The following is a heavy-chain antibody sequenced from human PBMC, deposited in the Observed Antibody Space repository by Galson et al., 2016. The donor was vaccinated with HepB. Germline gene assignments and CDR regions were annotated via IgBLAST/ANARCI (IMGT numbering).Heavy chain of an antibody. D-gene: IGHD6-6*01. CDR1: GFTFSDYY. CDR3: ARVEVSNFDY. CDR2: MSPTSSYT. V-gene: IGHV3-11*05. J-gene: IGHJ4*02. Sequence: SLRLSCAASGFTFSDYYMSWIRQAPGKGLEWVSYMSPTSSYTNYADSVKGRFTISRDNAKNSLYLQMNSLRAEDTAVYYCARVEVSNFDYWGQGTLVTVSS.